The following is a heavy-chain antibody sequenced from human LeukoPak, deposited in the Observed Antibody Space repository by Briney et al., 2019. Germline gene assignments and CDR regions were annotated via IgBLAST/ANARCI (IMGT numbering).Heavy chain of an antibody. CDR3: ARVYYDILTGYSAVPYFDY. V-gene: IGHV1-18*01. CDR2: ISAYNGNT. J-gene: IGHJ4*02. D-gene: IGHD3-9*01. Sequence: ASVKVSCKASGYTFTSYGISWVRQAPGQGLEWMGLISAYNGNTNYAQKLQGRVTMTTDTSTSTAYMELRSLRSDDTAVYYCARVYYDILTGYSAVPYFDYWGQGTLVTVSS. CDR1: GYTFTSYG.